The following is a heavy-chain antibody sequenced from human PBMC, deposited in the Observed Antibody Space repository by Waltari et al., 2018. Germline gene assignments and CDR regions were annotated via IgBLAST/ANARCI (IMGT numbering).Heavy chain of an antibody. CDR1: GYPISSGYY. CDR3: ARAHSGSYSYVNWFDP. J-gene: IGHJ5*02. CDR2: IYHSGST. Sequence: QVQLQESGPGLVKPSETLSLTCAVSGYPISSGYYRGWIRQPPEKGLEWIGSIYHSGSTYYNPSLKSRVTISIDTSKNQFSLRLSSVTAADTAVYYCARAHSGSYSYVNWFDPWGQGTLVTVSS. V-gene: IGHV4-38-2*01. D-gene: IGHD1-26*01.